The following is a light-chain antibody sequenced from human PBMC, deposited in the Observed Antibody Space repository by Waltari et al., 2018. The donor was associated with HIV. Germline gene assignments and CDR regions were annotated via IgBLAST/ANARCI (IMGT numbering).Light chain of an antibody. J-gene: IGLJ2*01. CDR3: CSYAGSYTMV. V-gene: IGLV2-11*01. CDR1: SSDFGGYKF. CDR2: DVS. Sequence: SALTPPRSASGSPVQSVTISCTESSSDFGGYKFVPWYQQHPGKATKFIIHDVSERPSGVLDRFSGSKSGNTASLTISGLKAEDDVDYYCCSYAGSYTMVFGGGTKLTVL.